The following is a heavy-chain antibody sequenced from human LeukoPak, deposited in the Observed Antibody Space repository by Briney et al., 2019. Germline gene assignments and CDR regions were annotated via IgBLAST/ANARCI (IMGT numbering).Heavy chain of an antibody. Sequence: PGGSLRLSCAASGFIVSSKYMSWVRQAPGKGLEWVSVIYSGGSTYYAASVEGRFTISRDNSKNTVYLQMNSLRVEDTAVYYCARAGPSDYWGQGTLVTVSS. V-gene: IGHV3-53*01. CDR1: GFIVSSKY. CDR2: IYSGGST. CDR3: ARAGPSDY. J-gene: IGHJ4*02.